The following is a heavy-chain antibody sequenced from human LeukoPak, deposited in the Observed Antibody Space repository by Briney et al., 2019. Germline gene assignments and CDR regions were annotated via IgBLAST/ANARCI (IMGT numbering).Heavy chain of an antibody. CDR3: ARASLYGGDSDY. Sequence: SETLSLTCTVSGGSISSGGYYWSWIRQHPGKGLEWIGYIYYSGSTYYNPSLKSRVTISVDTSKNQFSLKLSSVTAADTAVYYCARASLYGGDSDYWSQGTLVTVSS. J-gene: IGHJ4*02. V-gene: IGHV4-31*03. CDR2: IYYSGST. CDR1: GGSISSGGYY. D-gene: IGHD4-23*01.